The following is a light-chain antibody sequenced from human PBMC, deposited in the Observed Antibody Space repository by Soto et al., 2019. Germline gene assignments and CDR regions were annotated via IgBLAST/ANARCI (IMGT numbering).Light chain of an antibody. CDR3: TSYTSSSTLDV. Sequence: QSALTQAASVSGSPGQSITISCTGTISDVGGYNYVSWYQQHPGKAPKLMIYEVSNRPLGVSNRFSGSKSGNTASLTISGLQAEDEADYYCTSYTSSSTLDVFGTGTKVTVL. J-gene: IGLJ1*01. V-gene: IGLV2-14*01. CDR1: ISDVGGYNY. CDR2: EVS.